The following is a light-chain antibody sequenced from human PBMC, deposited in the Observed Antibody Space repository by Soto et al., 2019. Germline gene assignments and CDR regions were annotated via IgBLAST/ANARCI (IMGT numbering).Light chain of an antibody. CDR2: DAS. J-gene: IGKJ1*01. V-gene: IGKV1-5*01. CDR1: QSISSW. CDR3: QQYNSYSPWM. Sequence: DIQMTQSPSTLSASVGDRVTITCRASQSISSWLAWYQQKPGKPPKLLIYDASSLESGVPSRFSGSGSGTEFTLTISSLQPNDFATYYCQQYNSYSPWMFGQGTKVDI.